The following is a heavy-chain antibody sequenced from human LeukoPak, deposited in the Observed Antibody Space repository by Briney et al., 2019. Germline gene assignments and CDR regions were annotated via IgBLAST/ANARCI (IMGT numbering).Heavy chain of an antibody. D-gene: IGHD3-3*01. CDR2: IIPIFGIA. J-gene: IGHJ4*02. CDR3: ASIQRRFLEWLPEKN. V-gene: IGHV1-69*04. CDR1: GGTFSSYA. Sequence: SVKVSCKPSGGTFSSYAISWVRQAPGQGLEWMGRIIPIFGIANYAQKFQGRVTITADKSTSTAYMELSSLRSEDTAVYYCASIQRRFLEWLPEKNWGQGTLVTVSS.